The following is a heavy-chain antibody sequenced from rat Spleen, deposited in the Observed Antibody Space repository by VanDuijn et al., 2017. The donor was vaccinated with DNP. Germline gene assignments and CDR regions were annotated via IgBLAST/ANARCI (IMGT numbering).Heavy chain of an antibody. V-gene: IGHV2-6*01. CDR2: MTSGGAT. CDR3: ARDLIIRDTTSAMDV. J-gene: IGHJ4*01. Sequence: QVQLKESGPGLVQPSQTLSLTCTVSGLSLTSYTVSWVRQPPGKGLEWIASMTSGGATFYNSAFKSRLGISRDTSRSQVFLKLNSLQTEDTATYYCARDLIIRDTTSAMDVWGQGTSVTVSS. CDR1: GLSLTSYT. D-gene: IGHD4-3*01.